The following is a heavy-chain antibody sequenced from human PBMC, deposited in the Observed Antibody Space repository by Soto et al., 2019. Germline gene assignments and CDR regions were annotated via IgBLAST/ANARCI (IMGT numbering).Heavy chain of an antibody. V-gene: IGHV3-30*18. CDR1: GFTFSNYG. CDR2: ISYDGSNK. Sequence: QVQLVESGGGVVQPGRSLRLSCAASGFTFSNYGMHWVRQAPGKGLEWVAVISYDGSNKYYADSVKGRFTISRDNSKNTLYLQMNSLRAEDTAVYYCAKGLWFGELPFDAFDIWGQGTMVTVSS. J-gene: IGHJ3*02. D-gene: IGHD3-10*01. CDR3: AKGLWFGELPFDAFDI.